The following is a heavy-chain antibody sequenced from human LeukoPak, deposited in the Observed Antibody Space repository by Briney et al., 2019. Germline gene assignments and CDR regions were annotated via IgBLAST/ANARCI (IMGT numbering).Heavy chain of an antibody. Sequence: ASVKVSCKASGYTFTGYYMHWVRQAPGQGLEWMGWINPNSGGTNYAQKFQGRVTMTRDTSISTAYMELSRLRSDDTAVYYCARALLRSGWLDYWGQGTLVTVSS. D-gene: IGHD6-19*01. CDR1: GYTFTGYY. CDR3: ARALLRSGWLDY. V-gene: IGHV1-2*02. J-gene: IGHJ4*02. CDR2: INPNSGGT.